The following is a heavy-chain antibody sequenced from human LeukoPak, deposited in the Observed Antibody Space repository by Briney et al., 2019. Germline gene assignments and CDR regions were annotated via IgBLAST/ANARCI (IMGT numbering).Heavy chain of an antibody. CDR2: IKQDGSEK. CDR1: GFTFSSYW. CDR3: AKPRMVIVMESALFDY. V-gene: IGHV3-7*01. Sequence: PGGSLRLSCAASGFTFSSYWMSWVRQAPGKGLEWVANIKQDGSEKYYVDSVKGRFTISRDNAKNSLYLQMNSLRAEDTAVYYCAKPRMVIVMESALFDYWGQGTLVTVSS. J-gene: IGHJ4*02. D-gene: IGHD3-9*01.